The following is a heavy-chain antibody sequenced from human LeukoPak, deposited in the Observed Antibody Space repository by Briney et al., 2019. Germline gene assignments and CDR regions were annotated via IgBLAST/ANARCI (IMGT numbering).Heavy chain of an antibody. D-gene: IGHD1-26*01. CDR1: GGSISSYY. CDR2: IYYSGST. V-gene: IGHV4-59*01. Sequence: SETLSLTCTVSGGSISSYYWSWIRQPPGKGLEWIGYIYYSGSTNYNPSLKSRVTISVDTSKNQLSLKLSSVTAADTAVYYCAREGGALGYWGQGTLVTVSS. J-gene: IGHJ4*02. CDR3: AREGGALGY.